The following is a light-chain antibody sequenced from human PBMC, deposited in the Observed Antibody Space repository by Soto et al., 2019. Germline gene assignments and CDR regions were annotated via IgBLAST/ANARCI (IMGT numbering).Light chain of an antibody. CDR1: QDISNY. V-gene: IGKV1-33*01. CDR3: QQYDNLPIS. CDR2: DAS. Sequence: DIPMTQSPSSLSASVGDRVTITCQSSQDISNYLNWYPQKPGKAPKLLIYDASNLATGVTSRFSRWGCGTYFTVTISTLQPEDIETYYCQQYDNLPISFGQGTRLEIK. J-gene: IGKJ5*01.